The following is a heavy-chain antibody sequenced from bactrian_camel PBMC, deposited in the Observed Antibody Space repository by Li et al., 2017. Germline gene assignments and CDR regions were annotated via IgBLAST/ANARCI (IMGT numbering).Heavy chain of an antibody. V-gene: IGHV3S31*01. CDR3: ATVGGTNWGIAFAY. CDR1: GFTVSQYA. CDR2: IRSGGDNT. D-gene: IGHD7*01. Sequence: DVQLVESGGGLVQPGGSLRLSCAASGFTVSQYAMNWVRQAPGKGLEWVSTIRSGGDNTYYPDSVKGRFTVSRDNAKNTLYLQMNSLKSEDTALYYCATVGGTNWGIAFAYWGQGTQVTVS. J-gene: IGHJ4*01.